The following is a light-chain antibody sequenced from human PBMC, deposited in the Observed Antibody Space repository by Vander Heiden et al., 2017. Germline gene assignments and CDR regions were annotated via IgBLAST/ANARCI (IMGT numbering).Light chain of an antibody. Sequence: AIRMTQSPSSLSASTGDRVTITWRASQGISSYLAWYQQKPGKAPKLLIYAASTLQSGVPSRFSGSGSGTDFTLTISCLQSEDFATYYCQQEDSYPLTFGGGTKVEIK. V-gene: IGKV1-8*01. CDR2: AAS. CDR1: QGISSY. J-gene: IGKJ4*01. CDR3: QQEDSYPLT.